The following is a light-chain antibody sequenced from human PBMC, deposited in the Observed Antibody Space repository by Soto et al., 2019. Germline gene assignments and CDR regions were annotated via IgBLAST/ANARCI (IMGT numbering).Light chain of an antibody. CDR3: SSYAGSNIVV. CDR2: EVS. CDR1: SSDVGGYNF. J-gene: IGLJ2*01. V-gene: IGLV2-8*01. Sequence: QSALTQPPSASGSPGQSVTISCTGTSSDVGGYNFVSWYQQHPGKAPKLMIYEVSERPSGVPDRFSGSKSGNTASLPVSGLQAEDEADYYCSSYAGSNIVVFGGGTKLTVL.